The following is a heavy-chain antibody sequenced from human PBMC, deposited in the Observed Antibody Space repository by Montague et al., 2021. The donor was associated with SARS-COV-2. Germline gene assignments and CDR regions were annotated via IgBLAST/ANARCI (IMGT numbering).Heavy chain of an antibody. CDR2: IDWDDDK. CDR3: AREYSSGVYFDY. V-gene: IGHV2-70*11. D-gene: IGHD6-19*01. Sequence: PALVKPTQTLTLTCTFSGFSLSTSGMCVSWIRQPPGKVLEWLARIDWDDDKYYSTSLKTRLTISKDTSKNQVVLTMTNMDPVDTATYYCAREYSSGVYFDYWGQGTLVTVSS. CDR1: GFSLSTSGMC. J-gene: IGHJ4*02.